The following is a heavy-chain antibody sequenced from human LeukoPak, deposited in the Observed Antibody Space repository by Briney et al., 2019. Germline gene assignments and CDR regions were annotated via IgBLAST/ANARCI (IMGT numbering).Heavy chain of an antibody. V-gene: IGHV1-46*01. D-gene: IGHD6-19*01. CDR1: GYTFTSYY. CDR3: ARDVPYSSGWSYYYYYGMDV. Sequence: PKASVKVSCKASGYTFTSYYMHWVRQAPEQGLEWMGIINPSGGSTSYAQKFQGRVTMTRDTSTSTVYMELSSLRSEDTAVYYCARDVPYSSGWSYYYYYGMDVWGQGTTVTVSS. CDR2: INPSGGST. J-gene: IGHJ6*02.